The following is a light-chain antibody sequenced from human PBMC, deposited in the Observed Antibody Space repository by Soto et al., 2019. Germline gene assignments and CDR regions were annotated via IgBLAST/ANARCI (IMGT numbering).Light chain of an antibody. CDR1: SSNIGSNY. CDR2: NNN. J-gene: IGLJ3*02. Sequence: QPVLTQPPSASGTPGQRVTISCSGSSSNIGSNYVYWYQHLPGTAPKLLIYNNNQRPSGVPDRFSGSKSGTSASLAISGLRSEDEADYYCVAWDDSLSGPWVFGGGTKLTVL. CDR3: VAWDDSLSGPWV. V-gene: IGLV1-47*02.